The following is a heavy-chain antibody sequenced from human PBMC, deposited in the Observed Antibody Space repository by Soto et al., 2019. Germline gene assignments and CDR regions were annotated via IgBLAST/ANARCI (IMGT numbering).Heavy chain of an antibody. CDR3: ANDFPVYGGILKDAFDI. CDR2: ISYDGSNK. Sequence: QVQLVESGGGVVQPGRSLRLSCAASGFTFSSYGMHWVRQAPGKGLEWVAVISYDGSNKYYADSVKGRFTISRDNSKNSLYMQMNSLRAEDMAVYYCANDFPVYGGILKDAFDIWGQGTMVTVSS. CDR1: GFTFSSYG. D-gene: IGHD4-17*01. J-gene: IGHJ3*02. V-gene: IGHV3-30*18.